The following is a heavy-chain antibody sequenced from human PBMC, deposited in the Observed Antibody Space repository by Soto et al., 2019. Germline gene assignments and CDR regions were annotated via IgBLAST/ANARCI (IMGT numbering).Heavy chain of an antibody. Sequence: ASVKVSFKASGYTFTSYYMHWVRQAPGQGLEWMGIINPSGGSTSYAQKFQGRVTMTRDTSTSTVYMELSSLRSEDTAVYYCARDPRIAAAGTGFDYWGQGTLVTVSS. D-gene: IGHD6-13*01. CDR3: ARDPRIAAAGTGFDY. CDR2: INPSGGST. V-gene: IGHV1-46*01. J-gene: IGHJ4*02. CDR1: GYTFTSYY.